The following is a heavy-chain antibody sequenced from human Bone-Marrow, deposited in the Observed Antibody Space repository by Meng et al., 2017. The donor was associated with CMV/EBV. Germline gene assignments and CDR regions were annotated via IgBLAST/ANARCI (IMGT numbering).Heavy chain of an antibody. CDR2: INPNSGGT. Sequence: ASVKVSCKASGGTFSNNAISWVRQAPGQGLEWMGWINPNSGGTNYAQKFQGRVTMTRDTSISTAYMELSRLRSDDTAVYYCARDSLAAAGHWGQGTLVTVSS. CDR3: ARDSLAAAGH. CDR1: GGTFSNNA. V-gene: IGHV1-2*02. J-gene: IGHJ4*02. D-gene: IGHD6-13*01.